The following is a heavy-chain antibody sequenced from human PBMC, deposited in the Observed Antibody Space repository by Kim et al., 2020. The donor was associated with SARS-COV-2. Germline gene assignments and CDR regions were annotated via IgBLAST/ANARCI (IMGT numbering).Heavy chain of an antibody. V-gene: IGHV3-30*02. J-gene: IGHJ6*02. D-gene: IGHD3-10*01. Sequence: GRFTISRDNSKNTLYLPMNSLRAEDTALFYCAKALLRGVNYYYYGMDVWGQGTTVTVSS. CDR3: AKALLRGVNYYYYGMDV.